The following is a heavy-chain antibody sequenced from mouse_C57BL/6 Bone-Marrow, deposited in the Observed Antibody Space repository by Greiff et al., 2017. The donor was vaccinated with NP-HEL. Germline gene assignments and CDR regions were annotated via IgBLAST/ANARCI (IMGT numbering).Heavy chain of an antibody. Sequence: VQLQQSGAELVRPGASVKLSCTASGFNIKDDYMHWVKQRPEQGLEWIGWIDPENGATEYASKFQGQATITADTSSNTAYLQLRSLTTEDTAVYYVTTAYDGSCSACWCFDVWGTGTTVTVSS. CDR3: TTAYDGSCSACWCFDV. CDR2: IDPENGAT. V-gene: IGHV14-4*01. D-gene: IGHD1-1*01. J-gene: IGHJ1*03. CDR1: GFNIKDDY.